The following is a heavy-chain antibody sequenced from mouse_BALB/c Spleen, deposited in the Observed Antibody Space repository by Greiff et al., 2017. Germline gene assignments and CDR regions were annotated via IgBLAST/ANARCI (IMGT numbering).Heavy chain of an antibody. D-gene: IGHD5-1-1*01. V-gene: IGHV5-9-1*01. Sequence: DVMLVESGGGLVKPGGSLKLSCAASGFTFSSYAMSWVRQTPEKRLEWVATISSGGSYTYYPDSVKGRFTISRDNAKNTLYLQMSSLRSEDTAMYYCASHTRGFAYWGQGTLVTVSA. J-gene: IGHJ3*01. CDR1: GFTFSSYA. CDR2: ISSGGSYT. CDR3: ASHTRGFAY.